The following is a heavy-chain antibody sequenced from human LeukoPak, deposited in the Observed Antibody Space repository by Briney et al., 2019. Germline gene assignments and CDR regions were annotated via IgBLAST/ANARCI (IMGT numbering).Heavy chain of an antibody. CDR1: GYTFTSYY. D-gene: IGHD3-22*01. CDR3: ARDATVEHYYDSSGYYGCFDY. J-gene: IGHJ4*02. Sequence: ASVKVSCKASGYTFTSYYMHWVRQAPGQGLEWMGIINPSGGSTSYAQKFQGRVTMTRDTSTSTVYMELSSLRSEDTAVYYCARDATVEHYYDSSGYYGCFDYWGQGTLVTVSS. V-gene: IGHV1-46*01. CDR2: INPSGGST.